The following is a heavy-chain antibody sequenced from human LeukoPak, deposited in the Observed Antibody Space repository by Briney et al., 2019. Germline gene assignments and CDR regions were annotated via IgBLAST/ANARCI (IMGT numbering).Heavy chain of an antibody. J-gene: IGHJ5*02. CDR3: ARWSLGSSGTNWFDP. Sequence: ASVKVSRKGSGYTFTDYYMHWLQQAPGKGLEWMGLVDPEDGETIYAEKFQGRGTITADTSTDTAYMELSSLRSEDTAVYYCARWSLGSSGTNWFDPWGQGTLVTVSS. CDR2: VDPEDGET. CDR1: GYTFTDYY. D-gene: IGHD6-19*01. V-gene: IGHV1-69-2*01.